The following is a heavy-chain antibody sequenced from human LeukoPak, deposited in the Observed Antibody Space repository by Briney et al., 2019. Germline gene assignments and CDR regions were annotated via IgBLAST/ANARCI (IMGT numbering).Heavy chain of an antibody. V-gene: IGHV1-24*01. D-gene: IGHD6-13*01. CDR1: GYTLTELS. CDR2: FDPEDGET. CDR3: ATARWYQYYFDY. Sequence: ASVKVSCKVSGYTLTELSMHWVRQAPGKGLEWMGGFDPEDGETIYAQKFQGRVTMTEDTSTDTAYMELSSLRSEDTAVYYCATARWYQYYFDYWGQGTLVTVSS. J-gene: IGHJ4*02.